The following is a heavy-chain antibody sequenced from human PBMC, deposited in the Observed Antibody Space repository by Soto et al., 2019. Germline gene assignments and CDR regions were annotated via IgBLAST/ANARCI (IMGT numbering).Heavy chain of an antibody. CDR1: GGSISSYY. V-gene: IGHV4-59*08. CDR3: TTQGFGGLHGLVDV. Sequence: SETLSLTCTVSGGSISSYYWSWIRQPPGKGLEWIGYIYNSGSTNYNPSLKSRVTISVDTSKNQFSLKLTSVTAADTAVYYCTTQGFGGLHGLVDVWGQGTTVTVSS. J-gene: IGHJ6*02. D-gene: IGHD3-10*01. CDR2: IYNSGST.